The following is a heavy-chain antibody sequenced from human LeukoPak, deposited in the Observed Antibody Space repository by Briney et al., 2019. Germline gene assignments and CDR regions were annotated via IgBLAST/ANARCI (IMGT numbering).Heavy chain of an antibody. CDR3: AKWDIYSGFYYIDS. V-gene: IGHV3-53*01. CDR1: GFTVSSNY. Sequence: PGGSLRLSCAASGFTVSSNYMSWVRQAPGKGLEWVSVIYSGGSTYYADSVKGRFTISRDNAKNSLYLQMNSLRAEDTARYYCAKWDIYSGFYYIDSWGQGTLATVSS. CDR2: IYSGGST. J-gene: IGHJ4*02. D-gene: IGHD1-26*01.